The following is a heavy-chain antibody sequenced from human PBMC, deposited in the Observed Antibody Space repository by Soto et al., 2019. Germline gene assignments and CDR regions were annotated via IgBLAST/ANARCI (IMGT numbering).Heavy chain of an antibody. CDR3: EPLAPYGDYRYPRDDY. J-gene: IGHJ4*01. D-gene: IGHD4-17*01. CDR2: IVVGSGNT. CDR1: GFTFTSSA. V-gene: IGHV1-58*02. Sequence: SGKVACKASGFTFTSSAMQWVRQARGQRLEWIGWIVVGSGNTNYAQKFQERVTITRDMSTSTAYMQLSSLRSEGTAVYYCEPLAPYGDYRYPRDDYWG.